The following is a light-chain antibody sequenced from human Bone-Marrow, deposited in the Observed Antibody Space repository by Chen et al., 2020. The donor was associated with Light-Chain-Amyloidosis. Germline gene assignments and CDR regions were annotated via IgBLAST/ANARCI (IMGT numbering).Light chain of an antibody. J-gene: IGLJ1*01. Sequence: QSALTQPASVSGSPGQSITISCTGTSSDVGGDNHVSWYQQHPDKAPKLMIYEVTNRPSWVPARFSGSKSDNTASLTISGLQTEDEADYFCKSSTITNTLVFGSGTRGTVL. CDR2: EVT. V-gene: IGLV2-14*01. CDR1: SSDVGGDNH. CDR3: KSSTITNTLV.